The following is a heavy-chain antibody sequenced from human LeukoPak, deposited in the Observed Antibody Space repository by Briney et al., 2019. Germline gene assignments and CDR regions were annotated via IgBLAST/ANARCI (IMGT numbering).Heavy chain of an antibody. CDR2: IDHTSGTI. V-gene: IGHV3-48*01. D-gene: IGHD1-1*01. J-gene: IGHJ4*02. CDR1: GFTFSTHS. Sequence: GGSLRLSCAASGFTFSTHSMNWVRQAPGKGLEWVSYIDHTSGTIYYADSVKGRFTISRDNSRNTVYLQMNSLRIEDTAVYYCAGKRNPFDYWGQGTLVTVSS. CDR3: AGKRNPFDY.